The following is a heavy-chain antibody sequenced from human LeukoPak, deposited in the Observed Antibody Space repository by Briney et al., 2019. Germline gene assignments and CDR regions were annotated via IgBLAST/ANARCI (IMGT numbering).Heavy chain of an antibody. Sequence: GGSLRLSCAASGFTFSSYAMHWVRQAPGKGLEWVAVISHDGSNKYYADSVKGLFTISRDNSKNTLYLQMNSLRAEDTAVYYCATALMTTNDYWGQGTLVTVSS. CDR3: ATALMTTNDY. D-gene: IGHD4-17*01. V-gene: IGHV3-30*04. CDR2: ISHDGSNK. J-gene: IGHJ4*02. CDR1: GFTFSSYA.